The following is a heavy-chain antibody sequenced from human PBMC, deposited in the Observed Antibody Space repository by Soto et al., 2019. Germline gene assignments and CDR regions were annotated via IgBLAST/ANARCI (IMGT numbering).Heavy chain of an antibody. V-gene: IGHV1-46*01. CDR2: INPMGGST. D-gene: IGHD6-13*01. CDR3: AKSTAGWFDP. CDR1: GYTFTSSY. Sequence: ASVKVSCKASGYTFTSSYIHWVRQAPGQGLEWMAIINPMGGSTNYAQKFQGRVTMTRDTSTSTVYMELSSLRSEDTAVYYCAKSTAGWFDPWGQGTLVTVSS. J-gene: IGHJ5*02.